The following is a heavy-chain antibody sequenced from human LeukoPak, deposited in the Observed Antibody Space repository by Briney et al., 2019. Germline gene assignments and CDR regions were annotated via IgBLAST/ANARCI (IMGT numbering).Heavy chain of an antibody. CDR3: ARATYDILTGSWFDP. CDR1: GFTFSSYS. V-gene: IGHV3-21*01. D-gene: IGHD3-9*01. CDR2: ISSSSSYI. J-gene: IGHJ5*02. Sequence: GGSLRLSCAASGFTFSSYSMNWVRQAPGKGLEWVSSISSSSSYIYYADSVKGRFTISRDNAKNSLYLQMNSLRAEDTAVYYCARATYDILTGSWFDPWGQGTLVTVSS.